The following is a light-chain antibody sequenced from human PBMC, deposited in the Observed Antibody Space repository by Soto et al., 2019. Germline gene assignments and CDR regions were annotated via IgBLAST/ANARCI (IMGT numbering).Light chain of an antibody. J-gene: IGKJ1*01. CDR3: QHPSNSWT. V-gene: IGKV1-39*01. CDR1: QTVTPY. Sequence: DVQMTQSPSSLSASVGDSLTLTCRASQTVTPYLNRYQQKPGKAPKLLIYAASTLQSGVPSRFRGSGSGTEFTLTIISLQPDDFATYYCQHPSNSWTVGQGTTV. CDR2: AAS.